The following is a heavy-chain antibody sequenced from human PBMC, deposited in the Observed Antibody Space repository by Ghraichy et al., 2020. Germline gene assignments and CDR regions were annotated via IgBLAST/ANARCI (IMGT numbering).Heavy chain of an antibody. CDR3: VAAGRVDYYYGMDV. Sequence: GSLSLTCTVSGGSISSYYWSWIRQPPGKGLEWIGYIYYSGSTNYNPSLKSRVTISVDTSKNQFSLKLSSVTAADTAVYYCVAAGRVDYYYGMDVWGQGTTVTVSS. CDR1: GGSISSYY. J-gene: IGHJ6*02. V-gene: IGHV4-59*01. D-gene: IGHD6-13*01. CDR2: IYYSGST.